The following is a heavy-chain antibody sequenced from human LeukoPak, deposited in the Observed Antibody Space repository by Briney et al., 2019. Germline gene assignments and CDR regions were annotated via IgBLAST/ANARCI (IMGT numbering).Heavy chain of an antibody. CDR2: ISYSGST. D-gene: IGHD2-8*01. V-gene: IGHV4-39*01. Sequence: PSETLSLTCAVSGGSISSGGYSWSWIRQPPGKGLEWIGSISYSGSTYYNPSLKSRVTISVDTSKNEFSLKLSSVTAADTAVYYCAVDCTDGVCYLDYWGQGTLVTVSS. J-gene: IGHJ4*02. CDR3: AVDCTDGVCYLDY. CDR1: GGSISSGGYS.